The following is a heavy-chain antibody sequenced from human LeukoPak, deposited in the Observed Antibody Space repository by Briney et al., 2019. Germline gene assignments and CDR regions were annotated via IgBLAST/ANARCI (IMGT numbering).Heavy chain of an antibody. CDR3: ARDPRSKYGDYVYIDY. CDR1: GFTFSSYS. D-gene: IGHD4-17*01. Sequence: GGSLRLSCAASGFTFSSYSMNWVRQAPGKGLEWVSSFSSSSSYIYYADSVKGRFTISRDNAKNSLYLQMDSLRAEDTAVYYCARDPRSKYGDYVYIDYWGQGTLVTVSS. CDR2: FSSSSSYI. V-gene: IGHV3-21*01. J-gene: IGHJ4*02.